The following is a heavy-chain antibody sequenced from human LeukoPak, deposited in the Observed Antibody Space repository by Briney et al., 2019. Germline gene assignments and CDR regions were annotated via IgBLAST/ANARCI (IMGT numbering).Heavy chain of an antibody. D-gene: IGHD3-22*01. J-gene: IGHJ4*02. V-gene: IGHV3-23*01. CDR1: GFTFSDYA. Sequence: GGSLRLSCAASGFTFSDYAMSWVRQAPGRGLEWVSTISDNGGGTYYADSVKGRFTISRDNSKNTLFLQMNSLRAEDSAVYYCATDREGDPSAYYLVGGQGTLITVSS. CDR3: ATDREGDPSAYYLV. CDR2: ISDNGGGT.